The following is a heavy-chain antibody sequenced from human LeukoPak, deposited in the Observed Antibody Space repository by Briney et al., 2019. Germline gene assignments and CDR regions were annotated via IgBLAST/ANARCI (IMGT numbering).Heavy chain of an antibody. D-gene: IGHD2-21*01. V-gene: IGHV3-74*01. Sequence: GGSLRLSCEASGFTFSIYWMHWVRQAPGKGLEWISRISNDDRNIRYADSVKGRFTISRDTAKNTLYLQMNSLRAEDTAVYYCAKDRGILWWYFDYWGQGNLVTVSS. J-gene: IGHJ4*02. CDR1: GFTFSIYW. CDR3: AKDRGILWWYFDY. CDR2: ISNDDRNI.